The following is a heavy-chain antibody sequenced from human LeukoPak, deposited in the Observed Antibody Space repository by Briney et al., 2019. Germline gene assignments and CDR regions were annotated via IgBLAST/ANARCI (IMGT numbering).Heavy chain of an antibody. V-gene: IGHV5-51*01. CDR3: ARQSSSWGTTLDY. J-gene: IGHJ4*02. CDR2: IYPGDSDT. CDR1: GYIFTSYW. Sequence: GESLKISCKGSGYIFTSYWIGWVRQMPGKGLEWMGIIYPGDSDTRYSPSFQGQVTISADKSISTAYLQWSSLKASDTAMYYCARQSSSWGTTLDYWGQGTLVTVSS. D-gene: IGHD6-13*01.